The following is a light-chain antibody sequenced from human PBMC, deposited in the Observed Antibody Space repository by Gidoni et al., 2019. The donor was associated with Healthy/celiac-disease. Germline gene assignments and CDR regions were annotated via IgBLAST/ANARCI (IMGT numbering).Light chain of an antibody. CDR1: QSVSSN. V-gene: IGKV3-15*01. CDR2: GAS. CDR3: QQYNNWPRT. Sequence: EIVMTQSPATLSVSPGERATLSCRASQSVSSNLAWYQQKPGQAPRLRIDGASTRATGIPARFSGSGSGTEFTLTISSLQSEDFAVYYCQQYNNWPRTFGQGTKVEIK. J-gene: IGKJ1*01.